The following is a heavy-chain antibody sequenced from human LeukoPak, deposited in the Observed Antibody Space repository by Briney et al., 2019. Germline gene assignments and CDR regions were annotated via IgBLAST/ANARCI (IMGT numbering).Heavy chain of an antibody. CDR1: GFTVSNNY. CDR2: IFSGGTT. CDR3: ARVSVVYGMDV. V-gene: IGHV3-66*01. Sequence: GGSLRLSCAASGFTVSNNYMSWARQAPGKGLEWVSVIFSGGTTYYADSVKGRFTISRDNSKNTLYLQMNSLRAEDTAVYYCARVSVVYGMDVWGQGTTVTVSS. J-gene: IGHJ6*02.